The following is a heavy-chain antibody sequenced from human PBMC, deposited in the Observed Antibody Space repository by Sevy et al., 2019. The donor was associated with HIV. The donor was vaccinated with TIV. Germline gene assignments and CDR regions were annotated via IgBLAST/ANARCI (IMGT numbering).Heavy chain of an antibody. CDR3: ANARYDILTGYSYYYYGMDV. J-gene: IGHJ6*02. V-gene: IGHV3-23*01. Sequence: GGSLRLSCAASGLRFNSYAMTWVRQAPGKGLEWVSSISGSGGSTYYADSVKGRFTISRDNSKNTLYLQMNSLRAEDTAVYYCANARYDILTGYSYYYYGMDVWGQGTTVTVSS. CDR2: ISGSGGST. D-gene: IGHD3-9*01. CDR1: GLRFNSYA.